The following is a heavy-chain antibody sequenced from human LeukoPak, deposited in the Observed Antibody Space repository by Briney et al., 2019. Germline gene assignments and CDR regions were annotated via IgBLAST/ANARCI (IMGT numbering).Heavy chain of an antibody. J-gene: IGHJ4*02. CDR3: ARDTDNVKVGAYKLDY. CDR2: IIPIFGTA. V-gene: IGHV1-69*05. Sequence: GSSVKVSCKASGGTFSSYAISWVRQAPGQGLEWMGRIIPIFGTANYAQKFQGRVTITTDESTSTAYMELSSLRSEDTAVYYCARDTDNVKVGAYKLDYWGQGTLVTVSS. D-gene: IGHD1-26*01. CDR1: GGTFSSYA.